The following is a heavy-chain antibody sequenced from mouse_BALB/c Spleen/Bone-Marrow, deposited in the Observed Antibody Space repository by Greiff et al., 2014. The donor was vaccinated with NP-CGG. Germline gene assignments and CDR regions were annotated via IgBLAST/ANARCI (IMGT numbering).Heavy chain of an antibody. D-gene: IGHD6-1*01. J-gene: IGHJ2*01. CDR1: GYTFTSYV. V-gene: IGHV1-14*01. CDR3: TRRGRIAEALGY. Sequence: EVQLQQSGPELVKPGASVKMSCKASGYTFTSYVMHWVKQKPGQGLEWIGYVNPYNDGTKYNEKFKGKATLTSDKSSSTAYMELSSRTAEDTAVYYCTRRGRIAEALGYWGQGTTLTVSS. CDR2: VNPYNDGT.